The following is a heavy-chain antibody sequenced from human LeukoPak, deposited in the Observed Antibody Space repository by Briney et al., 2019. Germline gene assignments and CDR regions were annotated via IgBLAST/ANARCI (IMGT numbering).Heavy chain of an antibody. Sequence: GGSLRLSCAASGFTFSSHLMHWVRQAPGKGLVWVSRISSDGSSTTYADSVKGRFTISRDNAKNTLSLQMNSQRAEDTAVYYCARAGYYYDSSGYDFWGQGTMVTVSS. D-gene: IGHD3-22*01. J-gene: IGHJ3*01. CDR3: ARAGYYYDSSGYDF. CDR1: GFTFSSHL. CDR2: ISSDGSST. V-gene: IGHV3-74*01.